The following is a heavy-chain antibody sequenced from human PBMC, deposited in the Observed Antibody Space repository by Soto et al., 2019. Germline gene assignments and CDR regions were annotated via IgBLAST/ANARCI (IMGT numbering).Heavy chain of an antibody. CDR1: GGTFSSYA. Sequence: SVKVSCKASGGTFSSYAISWVRQAPGQGLEWMGGIIPIFGTADYAQKFQGRVTITADESTSTAYMELSSLRSEDTAVYYCSTVTTNYYYGMDVWGQGTTVTVSS. V-gene: IGHV1-69*13. CDR3: STVTTNYYYGMDV. J-gene: IGHJ6*02. CDR2: IIPIFGTA. D-gene: IGHD4-17*01.